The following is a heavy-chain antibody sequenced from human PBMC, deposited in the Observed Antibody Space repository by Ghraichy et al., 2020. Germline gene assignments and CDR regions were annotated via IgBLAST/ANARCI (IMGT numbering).Heavy chain of an antibody. V-gene: IGHV1-18*01. D-gene: IGHD4-11*01. J-gene: IGHJ6*02. Sequence: ASVKVSCKASGYTFTSYGISWVRQAPGQGLEWMGWISAYNGNTNYAQKLQGRVTMTTDTSTSTAYMELRSLRSDDTAVYYCARSGGSTVPYYYYGMDVWGQGTTVTVSS. CDR2: ISAYNGNT. CDR3: ARSGGSTVPYYYYGMDV. CDR1: GYTFTSYG.